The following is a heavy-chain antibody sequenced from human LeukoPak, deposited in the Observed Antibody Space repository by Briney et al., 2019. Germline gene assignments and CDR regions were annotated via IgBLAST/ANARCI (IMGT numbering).Heavy chain of an antibody. CDR3: ASRQLERPFGWYFDL. CDR1: GFTVSSNY. J-gene: IGHJ2*01. CDR2: IYSGGST. V-gene: IGHV3-66*02. Sequence: QTGGSLRLPCAASGFTVSSNYMSWVRQAPGKGLEWVSVIYSGGSTYYADSVKGRFTISRDNSKNTLYLQMNSLRAEDTAVYYCASRQLERPFGWYFDLWAVAPWSLSPQ. D-gene: IGHD1-1*01.